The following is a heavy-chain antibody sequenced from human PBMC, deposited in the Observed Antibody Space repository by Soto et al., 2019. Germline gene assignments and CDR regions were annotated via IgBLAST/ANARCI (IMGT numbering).Heavy chain of an antibody. CDR2: IKQDGSEK. CDR1: GFTFSSYW. V-gene: IGHV3-7*01. Sequence: GGSLRLSCAASGFTFSSYWMSWVRQAPGKGLEWVANIKQDGSEKYYVDPVKGRFTISRDNAKNSLYLQMNSLRAEDTAVYYCARVAENYYYYYGMDVWGQGTTVTV. CDR3: ARVAENYYYYYGMDV. J-gene: IGHJ6*02.